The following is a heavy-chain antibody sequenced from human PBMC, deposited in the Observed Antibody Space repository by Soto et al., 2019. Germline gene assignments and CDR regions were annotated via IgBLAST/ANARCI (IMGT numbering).Heavy chain of an antibody. CDR1: GFTFSSYA. CDR3: AKDPNYDFWTGFFDY. CDR2: ISGSGGSI. J-gene: IGHJ4*02. D-gene: IGHD3-3*01. V-gene: IGHV3-23*01. Sequence: EVQLLESGGDLIQPGGSLRLSCAASGFTFSSYAMCWVRQAPGKGLEWVSGISGSGGSIYYADSVRGRFTSSRDNSKNTLYLQMHSLRAEDTAVYYCAKDPNYDFWTGFFDYWGQGMLVTVSS.